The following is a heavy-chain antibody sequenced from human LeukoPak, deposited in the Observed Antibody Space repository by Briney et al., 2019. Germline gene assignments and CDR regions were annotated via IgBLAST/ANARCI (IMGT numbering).Heavy chain of an antibody. Sequence: PSETPSLTCDIYGESFTDYHFSWIRQPPGKGLEWIGEISHDEGTNYSPSLKSRVTISLDTSKNQFSLKLTSVTAADTAVYYCARGPDSRKAGYWGPGTLVTVSS. J-gene: IGHJ4*02. CDR3: ARGPDSRKAGY. V-gene: IGHV4-34*01. CDR2: ISHDEGT. D-gene: IGHD1-14*01. CDR1: GESFTDYH.